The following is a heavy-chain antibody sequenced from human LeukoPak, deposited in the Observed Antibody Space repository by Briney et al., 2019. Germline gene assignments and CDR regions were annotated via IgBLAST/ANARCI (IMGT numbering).Heavy chain of an antibody. V-gene: IGHV3-30-3*01. D-gene: IGHD6-13*01. J-gene: IGHJ4*02. CDR2: ISYDGSNK. CDR3: ARDDSSSWYY. Sequence: ASGFTFSRYDXXXVRQAPGKGMEWVAVISYDGSNKYYADSVKGRFTISRDNSKNTLYLQMNSLRAEDTAVYYCARDDSSSWYYWGQGTLVTVSS. CDR1: GFTFSRYD.